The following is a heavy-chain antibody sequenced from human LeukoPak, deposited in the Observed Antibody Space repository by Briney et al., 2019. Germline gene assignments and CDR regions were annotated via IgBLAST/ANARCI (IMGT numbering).Heavy chain of an antibody. V-gene: IGHV3-43*02. J-gene: IGHJ4*02. Sequence: GGTLRLSCAASGFTFDGYAMYWVRQAPAKGLEWVSLISGDSGSTYYAESVKGRFTISRDTSKNSLYLQMNSLRTEDTALYYCEKDMVRGTYDYWGQGTLVTVSS. CDR2: ISGDSGST. CDR3: EKDMVRGTYDY. CDR1: GFTFDGYA. D-gene: IGHD3-10*01.